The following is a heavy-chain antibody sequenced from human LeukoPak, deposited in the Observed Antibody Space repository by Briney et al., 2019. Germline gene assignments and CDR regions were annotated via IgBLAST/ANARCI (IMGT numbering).Heavy chain of an antibody. CDR2: INTDGSSA. J-gene: IGHJ3*02. CDR3: TRDRLGGFDI. Sequence: GSLRLSCAASGFTFSSYWMHWVRHAPGKGLVWVSRINTDGSSASHADSVKGRFTISRDNAKNTLYLQMNSLRAEDTAVYYCTRDRLGGFDIWGQGTMVTVSS. CDR1: GFTFSSYW. V-gene: IGHV3-74*01.